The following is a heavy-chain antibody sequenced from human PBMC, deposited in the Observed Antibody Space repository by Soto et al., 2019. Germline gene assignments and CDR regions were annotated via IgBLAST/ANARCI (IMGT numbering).Heavy chain of an antibody. J-gene: IGHJ6*02. CDR1: GGTFSSYA. CDR2: ISYDGSNK. Sequence: QVQLVQSGAEVKKPGSSVKVSCKASGGTFSSYAISWVRQAPGQGLEWVAVISYDGSNKYYADSVKGRFTISRDNSKNTLYLQMNSLRAEDTAVYYCAKDRDRQQLGVWYYYGMDVWGQGTTVTVSS. D-gene: IGHD6-13*01. V-gene: IGHV3-30*16. CDR3: AKDRDRQQLGVWYYYGMDV.